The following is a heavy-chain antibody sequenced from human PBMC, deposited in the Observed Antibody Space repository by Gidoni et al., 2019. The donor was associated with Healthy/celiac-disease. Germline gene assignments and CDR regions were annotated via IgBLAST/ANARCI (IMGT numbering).Heavy chain of an antibody. V-gene: IGHV4-31*03. D-gene: IGHD3-10*01. J-gene: IGHJ4*02. CDR1: GGSISSGAYY. CDR3: AKSTYYYGSGTPYYFDY. CDR2: IYHSGST. Sequence: QVQLQESGPGLVKPSQTLSLTCTVSGGSISSGAYYWNWIRQHPGKGLEWIGYIYHSGSTHYNPSLETRATMSVDTSNSQFSLKLSSVTAADTAVYYCAKSTYYYGSGTPYYFDYWGQVTLVTVSS.